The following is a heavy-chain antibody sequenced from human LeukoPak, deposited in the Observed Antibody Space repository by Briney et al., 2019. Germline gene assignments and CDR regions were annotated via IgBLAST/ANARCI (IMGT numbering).Heavy chain of an antibody. CDR3: AQGGLRLDY. V-gene: IGHV3-30*02. Sequence: GGSLRLSCAASGFTFSSYGMHWVRQAPGKGLEWVTFIRYYGSLEFYADSVEGRFTTSRDNSNNTLYLQMNSLRTEDTAVYYCAQGGLRLDYWGQGTLVTVSS. CDR1: GFTFSSYG. CDR2: IRYYGSLE. J-gene: IGHJ4*02.